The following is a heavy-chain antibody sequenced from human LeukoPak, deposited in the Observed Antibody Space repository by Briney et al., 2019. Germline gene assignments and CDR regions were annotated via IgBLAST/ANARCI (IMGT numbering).Heavy chain of an antibody. J-gene: IGHJ4*02. D-gene: IGHD2-15*01. CDR2: INPHTGGT. CDR1: GYTLSSYY. Sequence: ASVKVSCKASGYTLSSYYMHWVRQAPGQGLEWMGWINPHTGGTNYAQKFQGRVTMTRDTSISTAYMELSGLTSDDTAVYYCARPYCSGGSCHDYFDYWGQGTLVTVSS. V-gene: IGHV1-2*02. CDR3: ARPYCSGGSCHDYFDY.